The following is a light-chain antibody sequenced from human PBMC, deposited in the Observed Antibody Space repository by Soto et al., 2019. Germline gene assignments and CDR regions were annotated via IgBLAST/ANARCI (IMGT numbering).Light chain of an antibody. V-gene: IGLV2-23*02. CDR2: EVS. Sequence: QSVLTQPASVSGSPGQSITISCTGTSSDVGSYNLVSWYQQHPGKAPKLMIYEVSKRPSGVSNRFSGSKSGNTASLTISGLQAEDEADYYCCSYASSSTSHYVFGTGTKVTVL. CDR1: SSDVGSYNL. CDR3: CSYASSSTSHYV. J-gene: IGLJ1*01.